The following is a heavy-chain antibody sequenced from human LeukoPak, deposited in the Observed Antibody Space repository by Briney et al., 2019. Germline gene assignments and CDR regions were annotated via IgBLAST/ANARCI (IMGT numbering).Heavy chain of an antibody. CDR1: GFALSSHW. CDR3: ARNNGMDV. Sequence: GGSLRLSCAASGFALSSHWMTWVRQVPGRGPGWVANVNRDGSETYYLDSVKSRFTISKDNAKNSLYLQMNSLRAEDTALYHCARNNGMDVWGQGTTVIVSS. V-gene: IGHV3-7*03. J-gene: IGHJ6*02. CDR2: VNRDGSET.